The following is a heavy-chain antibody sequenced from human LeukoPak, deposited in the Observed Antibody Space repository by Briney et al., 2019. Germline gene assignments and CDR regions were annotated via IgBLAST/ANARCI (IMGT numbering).Heavy chain of an antibody. Sequence: PGRSLRLSCAASGFTFSSYGMHWVRQAPGKGLEWVAVISYDGSNKYYADSVKGRFTISRDNSKNTLYLQMNSLRAEGTAVYYCAKVSERITIFGVVIDYWGQGTLVTVSS. CDR1: GFTFSSYG. J-gene: IGHJ4*02. CDR2: ISYDGSNK. V-gene: IGHV3-30*18. D-gene: IGHD3-3*01. CDR3: AKVSERITIFGVVIDY.